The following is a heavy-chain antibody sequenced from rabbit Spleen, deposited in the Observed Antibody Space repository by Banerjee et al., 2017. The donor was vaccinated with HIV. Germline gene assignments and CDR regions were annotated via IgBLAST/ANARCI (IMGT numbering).Heavy chain of an antibody. CDR2: IWTGTDVS. V-gene: IGHV1S45*01. D-gene: IGHD1-1*01. J-gene: IGHJ4*01. CDR1: GFSFSPSYW. Sequence: QQQLVESGGGLVKPEGSLTLTSTASGFSFSPSYWIGWVRQAPGKGPEWIACIWTGTDVSYYASWAKGRFTISKTSSTTMTLQMTSLTAADTATYFCSSDLSGSGAYYYFQLWGPGTLVTVS. CDR3: SSDLSGSGAYYYFQL.